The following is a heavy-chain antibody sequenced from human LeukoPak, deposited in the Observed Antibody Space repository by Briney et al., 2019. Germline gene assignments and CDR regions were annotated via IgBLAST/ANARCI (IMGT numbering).Heavy chain of an antibody. J-gene: IGHJ4*02. CDR2: IYTSGST. D-gene: IGHD3-22*01. CDR1: GGSISSYY. Sequence: SETLSLTRTVSGGSISSYYWSWIRQPAGKGLEWIGRIYTSGSTNYNPSLKSRVTISVDTSKNQFSLKLSSVTAADTAVYYCARRGRGRSGYYYVGDYYFDYWGQGTLVTVSS. V-gene: IGHV4-4*07. CDR3: ARRGRGRSGYYYVGDYYFDY.